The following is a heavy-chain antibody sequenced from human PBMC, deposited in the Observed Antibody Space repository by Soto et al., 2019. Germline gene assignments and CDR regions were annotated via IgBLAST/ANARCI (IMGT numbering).Heavy chain of an antibody. CDR3: ARAQAVAGTGGYY. CDR1: GFTFISYW. Sequence: LRLSCAAAGFTFISYWMHWVRQAPGKGLVWVSRISSDGSSTSYADSVKGRFTISRDNAKNTVYLQMNSLRAEDTAVYYCARAQAVAGTGGYYWGQGTVVTVSS. V-gene: IGHV3-74*01. D-gene: IGHD6-19*01. CDR2: ISSDGSST. J-gene: IGHJ4*02.